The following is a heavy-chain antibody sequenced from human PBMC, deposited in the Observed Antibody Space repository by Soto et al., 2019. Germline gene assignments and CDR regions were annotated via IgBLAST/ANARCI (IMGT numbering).Heavy chain of an antibody. CDR2: ISTSSSYI. D-gene: IGHD6-19*01. V-gene: IGHV3-21*01. Sequence: EVQLVESGGGLVKPGGSLRLSCAASGFILSGYTMNWVRQAPGKGLEWVSSISTSSSYIHYTDSVKGRFTISRDNAKNSLYLKMNSLSAEDTAVFYCAALSSANGGGAFDIWGQGTMVTVSS. CDR3: AALSSANGGGAFDI. CDR1: GFILSGYT. J-gene: IGHJ3*02.